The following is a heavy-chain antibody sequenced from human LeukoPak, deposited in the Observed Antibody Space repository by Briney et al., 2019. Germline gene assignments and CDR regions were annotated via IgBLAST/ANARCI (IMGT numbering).Heavy chain of an antibody. J-gene: IGHJ6*03. CDR3: ARDLAAVAGTGYYYYMDV. V-gene: IGHV1-69*05. Sequence: SVKVSCKASGGTFSSYAISWVRQAPGQGLEWMGGIIPIFGTANYAQKFQGRVTITTDESTSTAYMELSSLRSEDTAVYYCARDLAAVAGTGYYYYMDVWGKGTTVTVSS. D-gene: IGHD6-19*01. CDR2: IIPIFGTA. CDR1: GGTFSSYA.